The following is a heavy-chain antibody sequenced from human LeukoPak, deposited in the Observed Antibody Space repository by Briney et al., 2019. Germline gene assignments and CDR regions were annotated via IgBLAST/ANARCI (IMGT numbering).Heavy chain of an antibody. CDR2: MNPNSGNT. Sequence: ASVKVSCKASGYTFTSYDINWVRQATGQGLEWMGWMNPNSGNTGYAQKFQGRVTMTRNTSISTAYMELSSLRSEDTAVYYCTREGVYSSDPSSYHRDAFDIWGQGTVVTVSS. D-gene: IGHD3-16*02. CDR3: TREGVYSSDPSSYHRDAFDI. CDR1: GYTFTSYD. V-gene: IGHV1-8*01. J-gene: IGHJ3*02.